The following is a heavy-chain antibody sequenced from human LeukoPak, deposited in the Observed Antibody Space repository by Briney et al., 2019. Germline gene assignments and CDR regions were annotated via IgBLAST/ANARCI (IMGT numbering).Heavy chain of an antibody. Sequence: ASVKVSCKVSGYTLTELSMHWVRQAPGKGLEWMGGFDPEDGETIYAQKFQGRVTMTEDTSTDTAYMELSSLRSEDTAVYYCATSPYDSSGYYRNYFDYWGQGTLVTVSS. CDR3: ATSPYDSSGYYRNYFDY. CDR1: GYTLTELS. J-gene: IGHJ4*02. D-gene: IGHD3-22*01. V-gene: IGHV1-24*01. CDR2: FDPEDGET.